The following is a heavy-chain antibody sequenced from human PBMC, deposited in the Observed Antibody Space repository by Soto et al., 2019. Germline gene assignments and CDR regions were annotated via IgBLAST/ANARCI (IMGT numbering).Heavy chain of an antibody. CDR3: ASTSYCNGSSCYSRHYYGMDV. CDR2: ITPFVDTS. D-gene: IGHD2-2*01. J-gene: IGHJ6*02. CDR1: GGTFSKYS. Sequence: QVRLVQSGAEVKKPGSSVKVSCKVSGGTFSKYSLSWVRHTPGQGLEWMGGITPFVDTSNYSQRFLGRVTITADKSTNTAFLEVSGLKSEDTALYFCASTSYCNGSSCYSRHYYGMDVWGQGTTVTVSS. V-gene: IGHV1-69*06.